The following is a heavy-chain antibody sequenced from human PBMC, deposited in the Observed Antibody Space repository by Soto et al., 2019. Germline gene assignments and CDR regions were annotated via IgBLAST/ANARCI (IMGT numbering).Heavy chain of an antibody. CDR1: GYTFTSYH. CDR3: ASEMGHYGGAFDS. V-gene: IGHV1-46*01. J-gene: IGHJ4*02. D-gene: IGHD4-17*01. CDR2: ITPSSSGT. Sequence: QVQLVQSGAEVKKPGASVKVSCKASGYTFTSYHIHWVRQAPGQGLEWMGMITPSSSGTNYARRFQGRVAVTRDTSTNTVSLELSSLTSGDTAVYYCASEMGHYGGAFDSWGQGTLVTVSS.